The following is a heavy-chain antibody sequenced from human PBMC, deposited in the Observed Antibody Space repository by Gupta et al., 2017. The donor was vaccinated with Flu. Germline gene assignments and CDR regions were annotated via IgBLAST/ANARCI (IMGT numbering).Heavy chain of an antibody. CDR3: AKQGWERRDAFDI. Sequence: EVQLLESGGGLVQPGGSLRLSCAASGFTFSSYAMSWVRQAPGKGLEWVSDISGSGGRTYDADAVKGRFTISRDNAKNTLYLQMKRLRAEDTAVYYFAKQGWERRDAFDIGGQGTMVTVSS. D-gene: IGHD1-1*01. CDR2: ISGSGGRT. J-gene: IGHJ3*02. CDR1: GFTFSSYA. V-gene: IGHV3-23*01.